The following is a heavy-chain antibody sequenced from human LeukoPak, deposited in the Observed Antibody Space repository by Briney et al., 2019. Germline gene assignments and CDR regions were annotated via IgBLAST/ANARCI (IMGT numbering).Heavy chain of an antibody. J-gene: IGHJ4*02. D-gene: IGHD5-24*01. CDR1: GFTFSDYY. Sequence: GGSLRLSCAASGFTFSDYYMSWIRQAPGKGREWVSYISSSGSTIYYADSVKGRFTISRDNAKNSLYLQMNSLRAEDTAVYYCAREPRWLHLADYWGQGTLVTVSS. CDR3: AREPRWLHLADY. CDR2: ISSSGSTI. V-gene: IGHV3-11*04.